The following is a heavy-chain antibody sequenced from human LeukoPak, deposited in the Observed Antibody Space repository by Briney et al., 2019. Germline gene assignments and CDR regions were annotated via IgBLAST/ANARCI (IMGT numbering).Heavy chain of an antibody. CDR2: ISGSGGST. J-gene: IGHJ4*02. D-gene: IGHD3-22*01. V-gene: IGHV3-23*01. Sequence: GGSLRLSCAASGFTFSNYAMNWVRQAPGKGLEWVSAISGSGGSTYYAVSVKGRFTISRDNSKNTLYLQMNSLRAEDTAVYYCARDRPYYYDSSGYFDYWGQGTLVTVSS. CDR1: GFTFSNYA. CDR3: ARDRPYYYDSSGYFDY.